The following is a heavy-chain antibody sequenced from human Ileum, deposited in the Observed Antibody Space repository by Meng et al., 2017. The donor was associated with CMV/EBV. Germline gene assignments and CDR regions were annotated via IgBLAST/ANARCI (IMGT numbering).Heavy chain of an antibody. V-gene: IGHV4-61*01. D-gene: IGHD2-21*01. CDR2: VYYTGRT. Sequence: SSASYFWAWIRPPPGKGLEWIAYVYYTGRTSYSPSLKSRVTVSIDTSTNQFSLKLNSVTAADTAVYYCARVAYCRGNSCYFSGFDYWGQGALVTVSS. CDR3: ARVAYCRGNSCYFSGFDY. J-gene: IGHJ4*02. CDR1: SSASYF.